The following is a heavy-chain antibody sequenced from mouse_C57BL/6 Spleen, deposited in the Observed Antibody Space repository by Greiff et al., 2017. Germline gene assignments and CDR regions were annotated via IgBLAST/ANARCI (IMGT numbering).Heavy chain of an antibody. J-gene: IGHJ1*03. V-gene: IGHV1-74*01. Sequence: QVQLQQPGAELVKPGASVKVSCKASGYTFTSYWMHWVKQRPGQGLEWIGRIHPSDSGTNYNQKFKGKATLTVDKSSSTAYMQLSSLTSEDSAVYDCATTGGAFGGYSDVWGKGTTVTVSS. CDR2: IHPSDSGT. CDR3: ATTGGAFGGYSDV. D-gene: IGHD1-1*01. CDR1: GYTFTSYW.